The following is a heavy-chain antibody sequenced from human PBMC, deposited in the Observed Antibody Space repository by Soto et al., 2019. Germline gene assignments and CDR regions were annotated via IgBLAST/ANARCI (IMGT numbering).Heavy chain of an antibody. Sequence: GGSLRLSCAASGFTFSSYAMSWVRQAPGKGLEWVSAISGSGGSTYYADSVKGRFTISRDNSKNTLYLKMNSLRAEDTAVYYCAKEGQPSRKQQLVLGTINWFDPWGQGTLVTVSS. V-gene: IGHV3-23*01. CDR1: GFTFSSYA. CDR2: ISGSGGST. CDR3: AKEGQPSRKQQLVLGTINWFDP. D-gene: IGHD6-13*01. J-gene: IGHJ5*02.